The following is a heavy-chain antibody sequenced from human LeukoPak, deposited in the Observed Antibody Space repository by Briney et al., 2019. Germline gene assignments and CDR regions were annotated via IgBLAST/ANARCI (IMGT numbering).Heavy chain of an antibody. V-gene: IGHV4-30-4*01. CDR3: ARAWVVPAAIPAFDI. CDR1: GGSISSGDYY. J-gene: IGHJ3*02. Sequence: PSQTLSLTCTVSGGSISSGDYYWSWIRQPPGKGLEWIGYIYYSGSTYYNPSLKSRVTISVDTSKNQFSLKLSSVTAADTAVYYCARAWVVPAAIPAFDIWGQGTMVTVSS. D-gene: IGHD2-2*02. CDR2: IYYSGST.